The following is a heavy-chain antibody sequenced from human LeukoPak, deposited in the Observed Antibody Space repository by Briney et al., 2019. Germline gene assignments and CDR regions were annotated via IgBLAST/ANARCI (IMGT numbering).Heavy chain of an antibody. CDR2: IYSSGST. Sequence: PSETLSLTCTVSGGSINSYYWSWIRQSGGKGLEWIGRIYSSGSTVYNPSLNSRLTMSIDTSKNQFSLTLKSVTATDTAVYYCARVKASSTSWTFDQWGQGALVTVS. CDR3: ARVKASSTSWTFDQ. J-gene: IGHJ4*02. D-gene: IGHD2-2*01. V-gene: IGHV4-4*07. CDR1: GGSINSYY.